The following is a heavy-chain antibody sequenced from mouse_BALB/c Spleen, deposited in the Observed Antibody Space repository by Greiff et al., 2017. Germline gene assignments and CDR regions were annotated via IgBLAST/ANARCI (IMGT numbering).Heavy chain of an antibody. CDR1: GFTFSSFG. V-gene: IGHV5-17*02. CDR2: ISSGSSTI. Sequence: EVKVEESGGGLVQPGGSRKLSCAASGFTFSSFGMHWVRQAPEKGLEWVAYISSGSSTIYYADTVKGRFTISRDNPKNTLFLQMTSLRSEDTAMYYCARWGDYLYYYAMDYWGQGTSVTVSS. J-gene: IGHJ4*01. CDR3: ARWGDYLYYYAMDY. D-gene: IGHD2-4*01.